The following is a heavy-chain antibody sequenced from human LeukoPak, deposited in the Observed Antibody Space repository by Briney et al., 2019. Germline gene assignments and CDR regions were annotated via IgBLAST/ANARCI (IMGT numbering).Heavy chain of an antibody. V-gene: IGHV3-30*02. D-gene: IGHD3-22*01. CDR3: AIAMGGYYDSSAYKEEAH. J-gene: IGHJ4*02. Sequence: PGGSLRLSCAASGFTFSSYAMHWVRQAPGKGLEWVAFIRYNGANKYYADSVKGRFTISRDDSKNTLYLEMNSLRPEDTAVYYCAIAMGGYYDSSAYKEEAHWGQGTLVTVSS. CDR2: IRYNGANK. CDR1: GFTFSSYA.